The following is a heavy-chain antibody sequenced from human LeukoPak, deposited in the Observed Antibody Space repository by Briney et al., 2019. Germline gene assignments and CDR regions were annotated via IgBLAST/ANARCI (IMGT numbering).Heavy chain of an antibody. Sequence: PSETLSLTCTVSGGSISSYYWSWIRQPAGKGLEWIGRIYTSGSTNYNPSLKSRVTMSVDTSKNQFSLKLSSVTAADTAVYYCARDGDDSSGYYYDAFDIWGQGTMVTVSS. CDR1: GGSISSYY. CDR2: IYTSGST. D-gene: IGHD3-22*01. J-gene: IGHJ3*02. V-gene: IGHV4-4*07. CDR3: ARDGDDSSGYYYDAFDI.